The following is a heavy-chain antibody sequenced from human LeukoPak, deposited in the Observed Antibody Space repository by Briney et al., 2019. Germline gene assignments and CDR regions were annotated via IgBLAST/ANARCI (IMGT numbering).Heavy chain of an antibody. CDR3: ARKNGYFDY. CDR1: GASMSDYY. J-gene: IGHJ4*02. D-gene: IGHD2-8*01. Sequence: SETLSLTCTVSGASMSDYYWSWIRQPPGKGLEWLGYIYYSGSTDYNPSLKGRVTISVDTSKNQFSLSLSSVTAADTAVYYCARKNGYFDYWGQGTLVAVSS. V-gene: IGHV4-59*01. CDR2: IYYSGST.